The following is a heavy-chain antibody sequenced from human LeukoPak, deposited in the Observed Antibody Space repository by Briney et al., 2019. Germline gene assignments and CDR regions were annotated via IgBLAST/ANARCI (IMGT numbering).Heavy chain of an antibody. Sequence: NSGGPLILSCAASGITFSSYSMNWVHQAPGKRLEWVSSSSSSSSYIYYADSVKGRFTISRDNAKNSLYLQMNSLRAEDTAVYYCARAGVVVAAIGYWGQGTLVTVSS. CDR2: SSSSSSYI. CDR3: ARAGVVVAAIGY. CDR1: GITFSSYS. D-gene: IGHD2-15*01. V-gene: IGHV3-21*01. J-gene: IGHJ4*02.